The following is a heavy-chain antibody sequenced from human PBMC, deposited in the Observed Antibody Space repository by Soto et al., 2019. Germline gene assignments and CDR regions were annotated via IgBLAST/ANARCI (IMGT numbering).Heavy chain of an antibody. CDR1: GGTFSSYT. CDR2: IIPILGIA. J-gene: IGHJ5*02. CDR3: ARGLSERQQLERNWFDP. Sequence: ASVKVSCKASGGTFSSYTISWVRQAPGQGLEWMGRIIPILGIANYAQKFQGRVTITADKSTSTAYMELSSLRSEDTAVYYCARGLSERQQLERNWFDPWGQGTLVTVSS. V-gene: IGHV1-69*02. D-gene: IGHD6-13*01.